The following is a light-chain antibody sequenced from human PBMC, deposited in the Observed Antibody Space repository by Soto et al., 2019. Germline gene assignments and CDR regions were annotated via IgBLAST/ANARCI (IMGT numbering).Light chain of an antibody. CDR2: ATS. CDR1: QGIINY. V-gene: IGKV1-16*01. J-gene: IGKJ4*01. CDR3: LQHNSYPLT. Sequence: DIQMTQSPSSLSASVGDRVTITCRASQGIINYLAWFQQKPGQAPKPLIYATSRLQSGVPSRFSGSGSGTDFTLTISILQPEDFATYYCLQHNSYPLTFGGGTKVEIK.